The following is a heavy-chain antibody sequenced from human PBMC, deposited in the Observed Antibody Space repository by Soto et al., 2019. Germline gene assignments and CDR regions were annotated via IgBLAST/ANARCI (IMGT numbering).Heavy chain of an antibody. Sequence: ASVKVSCKASGYTFTSYGISWVRQAPGQGLEWMGWISAYNGNTNYAQKLQGRVTMTTDTSTSTAYMELRSLRSDDTAVYYCATIQFLEWLSYATYFDNWGQGAPVTVSS. CDR3: ATIQFLEWLSYATYFDN. J-gene: IGHJ4*02. CDR1: GYTFTSYG. V-gene: IGHV1-18*01. CDR2: ISAYNGNT. D-gene: IGHD3-3*01.